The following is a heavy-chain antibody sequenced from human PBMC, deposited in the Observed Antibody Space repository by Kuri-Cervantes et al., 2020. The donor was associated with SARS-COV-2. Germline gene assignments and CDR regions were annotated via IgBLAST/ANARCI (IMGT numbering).Heavy chain of an antibody. V-gene: IGHV3-33*01. CDR3: ARDGGATAGTYYYYYGMDV. D-gene: IGHD6-13*01. Sequence: GGSLRLSCAASGFTFSSYGMHWVRQAPGKGLEWVAVIWYDGSNKYYADSVKGRFTISRDNSKNTLYLQMNSLRAEDTAVYYCARDGGATAGTYYYYYGMDVWGQGTTVTVSS. J-gene: IGHJ6*02. CDR2: IWYDGSNK. CDR1: GFTFSSYG.